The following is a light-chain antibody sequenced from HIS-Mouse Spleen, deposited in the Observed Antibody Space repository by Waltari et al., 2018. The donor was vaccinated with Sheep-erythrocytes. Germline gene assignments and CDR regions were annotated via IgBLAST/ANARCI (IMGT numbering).Light chain of an antibody. CDR2: AAS. Sequence: AIRMTQSPSSFSASTGDRVTITCRASQGISSYLAWSQQKPGKAPKLLIYAASTLQSGVTSRFSGSGSGTDFTLTISCLQSEDFATYYCQQYYSTLLTFGGGTKVEIK. CDR3: QQYYSTLLT. V-gene: IGKV1-8*01. J-gene: IGKJ4*01. CDR1: QGISSY.